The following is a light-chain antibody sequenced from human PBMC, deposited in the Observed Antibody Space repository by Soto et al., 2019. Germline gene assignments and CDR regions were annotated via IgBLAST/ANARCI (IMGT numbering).Light chain of an antibody. V-gene: IGKV3-20*01. CDR1: ETVRTGS. CDR2: GAS. J-gene: IGKJ1*01. CDR3: QQYASSPWT. Sequence: EIVLTQSPATLSLSPGEKATLSCRASETVRTGSLAWYQQKPGQAPRLLIFGASVGATDIPDRFSGSGSGTDFTLTITRLAPEDFAVYHCQQYASSPWTFGQGTKLEIK.